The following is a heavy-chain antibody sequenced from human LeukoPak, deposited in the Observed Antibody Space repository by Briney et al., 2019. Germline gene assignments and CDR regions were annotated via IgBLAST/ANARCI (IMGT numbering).Heavy chain of an antibody. CDR1: GFTFSSYA. CDR2: ISYDGSNK. J-gene: IGHJ4*02. CDR3: ARGSPPDY. Sequence: GGSLRLSCAASGFTFSSYAMYWVRQAPGKGLEWVGVISYDGSNKYYADSVKGRFTISRDNSKNTLYLQMNSLRAEDTAVYYCARGSPPDYWGQGTLVTVYS. V-gene: IGHV3-30-3*01.